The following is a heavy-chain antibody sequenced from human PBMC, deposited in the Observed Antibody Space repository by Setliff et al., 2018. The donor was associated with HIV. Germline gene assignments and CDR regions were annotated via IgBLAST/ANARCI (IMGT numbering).Heavy chain of an antibody. V-gene: IGHV1-69*13. Sequence: SVKVSCKASGGSFRNYAISWVRQAPGQGLEWMGGIIPLLGTANYAQRFQGRVTTIADESTSTAYMELTSLRSEDTAVYYCAREEYDRDFWGQGTKVTVSS. CDR2: IIPLLGTA. D-gene: IGHD3-22*01. CDR1: GGSFRNYA. CDR3: AREEYDRDF. J-gene: IGHJ3*01.